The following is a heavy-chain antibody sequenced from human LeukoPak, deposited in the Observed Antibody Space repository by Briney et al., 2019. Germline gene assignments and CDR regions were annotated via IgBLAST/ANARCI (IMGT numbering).Heavy chain of an antibody. D-gene: IGHD3-9*01. CDR2: IKQSGSEK. CDR3: ARGRATGRSGGDY. J-gene: IGHJ4*02. Sequence: GGSLRLSCAASGFTFTTYSMNWVRQAPGKGLEWVANIKQSGSEKYYVDSVKGRFTISRDNAENSLYLQMNSLRDEDTAVYYCARGRATGRSGGDYWGQGTLVTVSS. CDR1: GFTFTTYS. V-gene: IGHV3-7*01.